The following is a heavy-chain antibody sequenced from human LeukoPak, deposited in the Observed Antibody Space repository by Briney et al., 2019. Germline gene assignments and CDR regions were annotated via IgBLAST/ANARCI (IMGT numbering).Heavy chain of an antibody. CDR2: ISYDGSNK. CDR3: ARDLIPYSSSWSLDY. CDR1: GFTFSSYA. V-gene: IGHV3-30-3*01. J-gene: IGHJ4*02. Sequence: GGSLRLSCAASGFTFSSYAMHWVRQAPGKGLEWVAVISYDGSNKYYADSVKGRFTISRDNSKNTLYLQMNSLRAEDTAVYYCARDLIPYSSSWSLDYWGQGTLVTVSS. D-gene: IGHD6-13*01.